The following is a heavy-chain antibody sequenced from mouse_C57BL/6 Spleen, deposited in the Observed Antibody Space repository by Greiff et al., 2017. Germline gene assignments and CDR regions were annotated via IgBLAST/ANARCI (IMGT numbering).Heavy chain of an antibody. CDR2: IYPGSGNT. D-gene: IGHD1-1*01. V-gene: IGHV1-84*01. J-gene: IGHJ1*03. CDR3: ARSPYYYGSRHWYFDV. Sequence: VQLVESGPELVKPGASVKISCKASGYTFTDYYINWVKQRPGQGLEWIGWIYPGSGNTKYNEKFKGKATLTVDTSSSTAYMQLSSLTSEDSAVYFCARSPYYYGSRHWYFDVWGTGTTVTVSS. CDR1: GYTFTDYY.